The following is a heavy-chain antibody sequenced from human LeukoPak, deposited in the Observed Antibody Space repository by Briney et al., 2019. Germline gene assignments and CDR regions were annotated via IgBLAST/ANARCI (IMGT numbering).Heavy chain of an antibody. J-gene: IGHJ4*02. CDR1: GFTFSSYS. Sequence: GGSLRLSCAASGFTFSSYSMNWVRQALGKGLEWVSSISSSSSYIYYADSVKGRFTISRDNAKNSVYLQMNSLRAEDTAVYYCARSWGYGGNSGSYFDNWGQGTLVTVSS. CDR2: ISSSSSYI. CDR3: ARSWGYGGNSGSYFDN. V-gene: IGHV3-21*01. D-gene: IGHD4-23*01.